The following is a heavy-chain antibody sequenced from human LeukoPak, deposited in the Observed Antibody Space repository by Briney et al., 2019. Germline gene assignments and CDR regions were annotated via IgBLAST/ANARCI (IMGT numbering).Heavy chain of an antibody. CDR1: GFTFSSYW. D-gene: IGHD1-26*01. CDR3: ARGGSYLSAFDI. V-gene: IGHV3-7*03. Sequence: GGSLRLSCAASGFTFSSYWMSWVRQAPGKRLECVANIKKDGSEKYYLDSVRGRFTISRDHSKNTLYLQMDSLRAEDTAVYYCARGGSYLSAFDIWGQGTMVTVSS. CDR2: IKKDGSEK. J-gene: IGHJ3*02.